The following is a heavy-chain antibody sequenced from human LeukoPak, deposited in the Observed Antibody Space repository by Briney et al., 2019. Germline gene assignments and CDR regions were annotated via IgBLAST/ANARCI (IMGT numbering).Heavy chain of an antibody. CDR3: AISMDYSDTSASDP. CDR2: ISGSGFST. V-gene: IGHV3-23*01. J-gene: IGHJ5*02. Sequence: GGSLQLSCAASGFIFRNFAMIWVRQAPGKGLEWVSGISGSGFSTYYADSVKGRFTISRDNSKNTLYLQMNSLRAEDTAVYYCAISMDYSDTSASDPWGQGTLVTVSS. D-gene: IGHD3-22*01. CDR1: GFIFRNFA.